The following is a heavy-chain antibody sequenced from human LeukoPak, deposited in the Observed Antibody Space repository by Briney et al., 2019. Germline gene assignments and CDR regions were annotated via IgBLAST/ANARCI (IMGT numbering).Heavy chain of an antibody. D-gene: IGHD2-2*02. CDR2: IYYTGNS. V-gene: IGHV4-61*05. J-gene: IGHJ4*02. Sequence: SETLSLTCTVSGGSISSSSYYWGWIRQPPGKGLEWLGYIYYTGNSNYNPSLESRVTMSLDTSTNQFSLRLSSATAADTAVYYCARRYTNSWFFDYWGQGTLVTVSS. CDR1: GGSISSSSYY. CDR3: ARRYTNSWFFDY.